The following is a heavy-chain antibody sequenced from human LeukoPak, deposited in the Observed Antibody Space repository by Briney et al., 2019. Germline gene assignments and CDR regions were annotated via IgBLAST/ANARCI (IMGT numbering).Heavy chain of an antibody. Sequence: SQTLSLTCSVSGGSISSGSYYWSWIRQPAGKGLEWIGRTYTSGSTNYNPSLKSRVTISVDTSKNQFSLKLSSVTAADTAVYYCARSGPGDYWGQGTLVTVSS. CDR2: TYTSGST. D-gene: IGHD7-27*01. V-gene: IGHV4-61*02. J-gene: IGHJ4*02. CDR1: GGSISSGSYY. CDR3: ARSGPGDY.